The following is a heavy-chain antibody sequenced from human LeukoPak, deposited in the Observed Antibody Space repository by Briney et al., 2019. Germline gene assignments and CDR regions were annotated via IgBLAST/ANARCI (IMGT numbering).Heavy chain of an antibody. J-gene: IGHJ5*02. CDR3: ARARGDCSSASCSLRGWFDP. D-gene: IGHD2-2*01. Sequence: SETLSLTCTVSGSSISSGDYYWSWIRQHPGKGLEWIGFIYYSGRTYYNPSLKSRVTISLHTSKNQFSLELISVTAADTALYYCARARGDCSSASCSLRGWFDPWGQGTLVTVSS. CDR2: IYYSGRT. CDR1: GSSISSGDYY. V-gene: IGHV4-31*03.